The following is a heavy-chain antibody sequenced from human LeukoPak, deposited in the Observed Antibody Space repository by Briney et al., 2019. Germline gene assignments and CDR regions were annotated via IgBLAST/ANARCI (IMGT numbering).Heavy chain of an antibody. V-gene: IGHV3-30*02. CDR3: AKRMGPMVTTGYRPLDY. D-gene: IGHD4-17*01. CDR2: IRYDGSNK. Sequence: PGGSLRLSCAASGFTFSTYGMHWVRQAPGKGLDWVAFIRYDGSNKYYADSVKGRFTISRDNSKNTLYLQMNSLTAEDTAVYYCAKRMGPMVTTGYRPLDYRGQGTLVTVSS. J-gene: IGHJ4*02. CDR1: GFTFSTYG.